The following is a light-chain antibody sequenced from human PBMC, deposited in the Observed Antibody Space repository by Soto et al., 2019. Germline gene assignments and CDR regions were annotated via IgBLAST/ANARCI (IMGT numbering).Light chain of an antibody. J-gene: IGKJ1*01. Sequence: EVVLTQSPGTLSLSPGERATLSCRASQTVSLSYLAWYQQKPGQAPRLLIYGASSRATGIPDRFSGSGSGTDFTLTIRRLEPEDFAVYYCQQYGSSYPWTFGQGTKVDIK. CDR1: QTVSLSY. CDR2: GAS. CDR3: QQYGSSYPWT. V-gene: IGKV3-20*01.